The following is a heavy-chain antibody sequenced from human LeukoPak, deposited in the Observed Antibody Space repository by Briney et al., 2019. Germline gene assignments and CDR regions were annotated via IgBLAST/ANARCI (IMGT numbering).Heavy chain of an antibody. V-gene: IGHV1-46*01. CDR1: GYTFTSYY. Sequence: ASVKVFCRASGYTFTSYYMHWVLQAPGQGLEWMGIINPRGASTRYAQKFQGRVTMTRDMSTSTVYMELSSLRSEDTAVYYCARLSFITTGFDYWGQGALVSVSS. J-gene: IGHJ4*02. D-gene: IGHD3-22*01. CDR3: ARLSFITTGFDY. CDR2: INPRGAST.